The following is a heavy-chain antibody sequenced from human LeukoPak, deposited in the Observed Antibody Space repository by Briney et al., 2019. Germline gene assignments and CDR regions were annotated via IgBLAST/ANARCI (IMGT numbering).Heavy chain of an antibody. J-gene: IGHJ6*04. CDR3: ARGGVFAPPSAYGMDV. D-gene: IGHD6-13*01. V-gene: IGHV3-30*04. Sequence: GGSLRLSCAASGFTFSSYAMHWVRQAPGKGLEWVAVISYDGSNKYYADSVKGRFTISRDNSKNTPYLQMNSLRAEDTAVYYCARGGVFAPPSAYGMDVWGKGTTVTVSS. CDR2: ISYDGSNK. CDR1: GFTFSSYA.